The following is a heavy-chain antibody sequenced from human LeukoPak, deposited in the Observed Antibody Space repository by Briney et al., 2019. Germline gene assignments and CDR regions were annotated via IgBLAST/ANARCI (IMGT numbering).Heavy chain of an antibody. J-gene: IGHJ4*02. Sequence: GGSLRLLCAASGFTFSNYAVSWVRRAPGMGLEWVSTISGSGGSTSYAASVKGRFTVSRDNSKNTLYLQLNSLRVKNTATYYCATHFTMATDIRIFDSWGQGSLVTVSS. CDR1: GFTFSNYA. D-gene: IGHD5-24*01. CDR2: ISGSGGST. CDR3: ATHFTMATDIRIFDS. V-gene: IGHV3-23*01.